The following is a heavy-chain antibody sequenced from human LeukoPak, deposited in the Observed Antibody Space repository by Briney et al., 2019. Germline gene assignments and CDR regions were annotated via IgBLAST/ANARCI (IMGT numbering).Heavy chain of an antibody. Sequence: GGSLRLSCAGSGFTFSSYWMHWVRQAPGKGLGLVSRINSDGSSTSYADSVKGRFTISRDNAKNTLYLQMNSLRAEDTAVYYCARGGYGSGSLLVGFDYWGQGTLVTVSS. CDR1: GFTFSSYW. J-gene: IGHJ4*02. CDR2: INSDGSST. CDR3: ARGGYGSGSLLVGFDY. V-gene: IGHV3-74*01. D-gene: IGHD3-10*01.